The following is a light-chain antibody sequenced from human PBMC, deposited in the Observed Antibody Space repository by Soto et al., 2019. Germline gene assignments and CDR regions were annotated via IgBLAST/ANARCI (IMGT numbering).Light chain of an antibody. V-gene: IGLV2-11*01. Sequence: QSALTQPRSVSGSPGQSVTISCTGTSSDVGGYTYVSWYQQHPAKAPKLIIYDVTERPSGVPARFSGSKSGNTASLTISGLQAEDEADYYCCSYAGSYTYVFGTGTKLTVL. J-gene: IGLJ1*01. CDR1: SSDVGGYTY. CDR2: DVT. CDR3: CSYAGSYTYV.